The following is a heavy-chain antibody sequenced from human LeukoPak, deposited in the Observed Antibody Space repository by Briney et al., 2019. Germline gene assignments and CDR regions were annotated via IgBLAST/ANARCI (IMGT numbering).Heavy chain of an antibody. CDR3: VGGSGY. V-gene: IGHV3-7*01. Sequence: GGSLRLSCAASGFTFSSYWMNWVRLAPGKGLEWVANVKQDGSEKFYLDSVKGRFTISRDNTKKSLYLQMNSLRVEDTAVYYCVGGSGYWGQGALVIVSS. CDR1: GFTFSSYW. D-gene: IGHD3-10*01. CDR2: VKQDGSEK. J-gene: IGHJ4*02.